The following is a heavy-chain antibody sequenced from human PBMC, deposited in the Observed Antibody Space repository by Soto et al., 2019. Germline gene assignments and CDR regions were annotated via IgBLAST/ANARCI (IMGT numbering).Heavy chain of an antibody. J-gene: IGHJ4*02. CDR1: GYGFTTYG. D-gene: IGHD1-1*01. CDR3: ARGRYGDY. V-gene: IGHV1-18*01. Sequence: QIHLVQSGAEVKKPGASVKVSCKGSGYGFTTYGITWVRQAPGQGLEWMAWISAHNGNTNYAQKLQSRVTVTRDTTTSTAYMELRGLRSDDSAVYYCARGRYGDYWGQGALVTVSS. CDR2: ISAHNGNT.